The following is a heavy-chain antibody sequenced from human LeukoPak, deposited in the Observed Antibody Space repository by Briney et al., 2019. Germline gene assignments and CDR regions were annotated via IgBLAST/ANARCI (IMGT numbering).Heavy chain of an antibody. Sequence: QAGGSLRLSCAASGFTFSSYAMHWVRQAPGKGLEWVAVISYDGSNKYYADSVKGRFTISRDNSKNTLYLQMNSLRAEDTAVYYCAKLIVVVPAAADYWGQGTLVTVSS. V-gene: IGHV3-30-3*02. J-gene: IGHJ4*02. D-gene: IGHD2-2*01. CDR1: GFTFSSYA. CDR2: ISYDGSNK. CDR3: AKLIVVVPAAADY.